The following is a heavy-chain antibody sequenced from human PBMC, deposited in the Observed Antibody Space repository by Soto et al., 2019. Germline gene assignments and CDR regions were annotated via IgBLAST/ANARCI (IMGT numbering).Heavy chain of an antibody. CDR1: GFTFSSYA. V-gene: IGHV3-43*02. CDR2: ISWDGGST. J-gene: IGHJ6*02. Sequence: GGSLRLSCSASGFTFSSYAMHWVRQAPGKGLEWVSLISWDGGSTYYADSVKGRFTISRDNSKNSLYLQMNSLRTEDTALYYCAKDSYGGNPYYYYGMDVWGQGTTVTVSS. CDR3: AKDSYGGNPYYYYGMDV. D-gene: IGHD2-15*01.